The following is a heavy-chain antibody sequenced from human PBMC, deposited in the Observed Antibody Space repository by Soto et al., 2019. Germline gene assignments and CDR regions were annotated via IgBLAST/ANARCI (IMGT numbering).Heavy chain of an antibody. V-gene: IGHV5-51*01. D-gene: IGHD2-15*01. J-gene: IGHJ6*02. Sequence: ESLKISCKGSGYSFTSYWIGWVRQMPGKGLEWMGIIYPGDSDTRYSPSFQGQVTISADKSISTAYLQWSSLKASDTAMYYCARLNHCSGGSCYPVLYYYYGMDVWGQGTTVTVSS. CDR1: GYSFTSYW. CDR3: ARLNHCSGGSCYPVLYYYYGMDV. CDR2: IYPGDSDT.